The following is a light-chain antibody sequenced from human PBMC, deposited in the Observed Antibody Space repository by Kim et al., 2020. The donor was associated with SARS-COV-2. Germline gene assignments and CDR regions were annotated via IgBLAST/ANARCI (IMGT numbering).Light chain of an antibody. Sequence: QSALTQPPSVSGSPGQSVTISCTGTSSDVGRYKYVSWYQQYPGKAPQVVMYDVSQRPSGVPNRFSGSKSGHTASLTISGLQPGDEADYYCCAYAATYTRVFGTGTRVTVL. CDR3: CAYAATYTRV. V-gene: IGLV2-11*01. CDR1: SSDVGRYKY. J-gene: IGLJ1*01. CDR2: DVS.